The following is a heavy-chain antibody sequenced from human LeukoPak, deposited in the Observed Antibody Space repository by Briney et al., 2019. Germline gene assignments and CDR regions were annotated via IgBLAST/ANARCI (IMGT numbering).Heavy chain of an antibody. D-gene: IGHD3-10*01. CDR3: ARLVGQGYGSGNWFDP. Sequence: SETLSLTCAVYGGSFSGYYWSWIRQPPGKGLEWIGEINHSGSTNYNPSLKSRVTISVDTSKNQFSLKLSSVTAADTAVYYCARLVGQGYGSGNWFDPWGQGTLVTVSS. CDR1: GGSFSGYY. V-gene: IGHV4-34*01. J-gene: IGHJ5*02. CDR2: INHSGST.